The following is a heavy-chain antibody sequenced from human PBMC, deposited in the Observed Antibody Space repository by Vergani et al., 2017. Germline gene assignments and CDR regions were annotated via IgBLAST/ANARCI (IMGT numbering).Heavy chain of an antibody. V-gene: IGHV5-51*01. Sequence: EVQLVQSGAEVKKPGESLKISCKGSGYSFTSYWIGWVRQMPGKGLEWMGSIYPGDSDTRYSPSFQGQVTSSADKSISTAYLQWSSLKASDTAMYYCARRQYYDSSGYYYADWGQGTLVTVSS. J-gene: IGHJ4*02. CDR1: GYSFTSYW. D-gene: IGHD3-22*01. CDR2: IYPGDSDT. CDR3: ARRQYYDSSGYYYAD.